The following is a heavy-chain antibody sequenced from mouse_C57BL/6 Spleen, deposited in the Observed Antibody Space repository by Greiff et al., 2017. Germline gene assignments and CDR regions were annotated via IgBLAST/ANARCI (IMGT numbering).Heavy chain of an antibody. Sequence: VQLKESGPVLVKPGASVKMSCKASGYTFTDYYMNWVKQSHGKSLEWIGVINPYNGGTSYNQKFKGKATLTVDKSTSTAYMELNSLTSEDSAVYYCARSCGSSSSWFAYWGQGTLVTVSA. CDR1: GYTFTDYY. CDR3: ARSCGSSSSWFAY. J-gene: IGHJ3*01. CDR2: INPYNGGT. V-gene: IGHV1-19*01. D-gene: IGHD1-1*01.